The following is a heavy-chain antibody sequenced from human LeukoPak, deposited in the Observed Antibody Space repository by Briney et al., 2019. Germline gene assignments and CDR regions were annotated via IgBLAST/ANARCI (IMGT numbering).Heavy chain of an antibody. Sequence: SETLSLTCTVSGGSISSSSYYWGWIRQPPGKGLEWIGRIYYSGSTYYNPSLKSRVTISVDTSKNQFSLKLSSVTAADTAVYYCARLGWNYYYYMDVWGKGTTVTVSS. V-gene: IGHV4-39*01. CDR3: ARLGWNYYYYMDV. D-gene: IGHD6-19*01. J-gene: IGHJ6*03. CDR2: IYYSGST. CDR1: GGSISSSSYY.